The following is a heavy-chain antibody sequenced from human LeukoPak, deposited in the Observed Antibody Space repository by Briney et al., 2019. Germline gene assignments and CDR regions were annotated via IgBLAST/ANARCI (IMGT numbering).Heavy chain of an antibody. CDR1: GYTFTDFY. Sequence: ASVTVSCKASGYTFTDFYMHWVRQAPGQGLEWMGWINPNSGGTNYAQKFQGRVTMTRDTSISTAYMELSRLRSDDTAVYYCARDLSFYGAGSCYFDYWGQGTLVTVSS. J-gene: IGHJ4*02. CDR3: ARDLSFYGAGSCYFDY. V-gene: IGHV1-2*02. D-gene: IGHD3-10*01. CDR2: INPNSGGT.